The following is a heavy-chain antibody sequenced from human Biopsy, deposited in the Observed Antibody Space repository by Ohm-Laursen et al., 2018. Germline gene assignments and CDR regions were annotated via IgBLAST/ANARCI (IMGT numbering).Heavy chain of an antibody. V-gene: IGHV3-48*01. J-gene: IGHJ4*02. D-gene: IGHD3-10*01. CDR1: GFKFSTYV. Sequence: SLRLSCAASGFKFSTYVMSWVRQAPGKGLEWISYISRSSSTIYYAGSVKGRFTISRDNGKNSLYLQMNSLTVEDTAVYYCAGDGAGSYHDYWGQGTLVTVSS. CDR3: AGDGAGSYHDY. CDR2: ISRSSSTI.